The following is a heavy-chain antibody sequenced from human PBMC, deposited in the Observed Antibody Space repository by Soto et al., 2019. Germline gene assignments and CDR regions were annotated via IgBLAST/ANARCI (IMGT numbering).Heavy chain of an antibody. CDR1: GGSISSSSYY. Sequence: SETLSLTCTVSGGSISSSSYYWGWIRQPPGKGLEWIGSIYYSGSTYYNPSLKSRVTISVDTSKNQFSLRLSSVTAADTAVYYCARHTSQYCTNGVCYWENAKYNWFDPWGQGTLVTVSS. CDR2: IYYSGST. CDR3: ARHTSQYCTNGVCYWENAKYNWFDP. D-gene: IGHD2-8*01. V-gene: IGHV4-39*01. J-gene: IGHJ5*02.